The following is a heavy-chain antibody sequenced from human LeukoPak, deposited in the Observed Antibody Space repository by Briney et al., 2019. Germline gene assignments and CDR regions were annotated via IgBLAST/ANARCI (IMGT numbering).Heavy chain of an antibody. CDR2: IYYSGST. D-gene: IGHD6-13*01. V-gene: IGHV4-39*01. Sequence: SETLSLTCTVSGGSISSSTYYWGWIHQPPGKGLEWIGTIYYSGSTYYNPSLQSRVTISVDTSKNQFSLKLSSVTAADTAVYYCARQVIGSLFDYWGQGTLVTVSS. J-gene: IGHJ4*02. CDR1: GGSISSSTYY. CDR3: ARQVIGSLFDY.